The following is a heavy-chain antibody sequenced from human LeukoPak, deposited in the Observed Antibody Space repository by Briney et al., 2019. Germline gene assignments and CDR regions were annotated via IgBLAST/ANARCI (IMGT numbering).Heavy chain of an antibody. V-gene: IGHV1-46*01. CDR2: INPSGGST. Sequence: ASVKVSCKASGYTFTSYYMHWVRQAPGQGLEWMGIINPSGGSTSYAQKFQGRVTMTRDMSTSTVYMELSSLRSDGTAVYYCARDPHHDAFDIWGQGTMVTVSS. CDR3: ARDPHHDAFDI. J-gene: IGHJ3*02. CDR1: GYTFTSYY.